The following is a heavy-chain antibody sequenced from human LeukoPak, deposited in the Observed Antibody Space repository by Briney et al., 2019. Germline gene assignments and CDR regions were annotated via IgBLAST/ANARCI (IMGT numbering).Heavy chain of an antibody. D-gene: IGHD1-26*01. CDR3: ARLSIVGATNFDY. V-gene: IGHV4-59*08. J-gene: IGHJ4*02. CDR2: IYYSGST. CDR1: GASITSYY. Sequence: SETLSLTCTVSGASITSYYWSWIRQPPGPGLEWIGYIYYSGSTTYKPSLKSRVTISVDTSKNQFSLKLSSVTAADTAVYYCARLSIVGATNFDYWGQGTLVTVSS.